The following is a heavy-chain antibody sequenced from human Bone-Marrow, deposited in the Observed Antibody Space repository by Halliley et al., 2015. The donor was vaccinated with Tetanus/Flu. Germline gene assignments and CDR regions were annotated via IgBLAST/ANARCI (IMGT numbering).Heavy chain of an antibody. D-gene: IGHD3-16*01. CDR3: ARDVGGSNF. CDR2: IYGAGNT. V-gene: IGHV3-53*01. Sequence: KGLGWVSIIYGAGNTYYADSVKGRFSISRDNSKKTVYLQRNSLRLEDTAVYFCARDVGGSNFWGQGTLVTVSS. J-gene: IGHJ4*02.